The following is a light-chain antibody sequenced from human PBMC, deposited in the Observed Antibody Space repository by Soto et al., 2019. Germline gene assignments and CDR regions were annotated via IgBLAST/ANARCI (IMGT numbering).Light chain of an antibody. CDR3: AAWDDSLNAWV. CDR2: DNV. J-gene: IGLJ3*02. Sequence: QAVVTQPPSASGTPGQRVTISCSTSNSNVGSNPVNWYQQLPGMAPKLTIYDNVGRPSGVPDRFSGSRSGTAAPLAISGLQSEDEADYYCAAWDDSLNAWVIGGGTKLTVL. V-gene: IGLV1-44*01. CDR1: NSNVGSNP.